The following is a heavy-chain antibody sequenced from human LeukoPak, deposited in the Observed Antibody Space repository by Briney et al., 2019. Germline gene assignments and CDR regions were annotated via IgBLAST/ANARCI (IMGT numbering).Heavy chain of an antibody. D-gene: IGHD4-17*01. Sequence: GGSLRLSCAASGFTFSSYAMSWVRQAPGKGLEWVSVIYSGGSTYYADSVKGRFTISRDNSKNTLYLQMNSLRAEDTAVYYCASGVKDYGDYGYWGQGTLVTVSS. J-gene: IGHJ4*02. CDR2: IYSGGST. CDR1: GFTFSSYA. V-gene: IGHV3-53*01. CDR3: ASGVKDYGDYGY.